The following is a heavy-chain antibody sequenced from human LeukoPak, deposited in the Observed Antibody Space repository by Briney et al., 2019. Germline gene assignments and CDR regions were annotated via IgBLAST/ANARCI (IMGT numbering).Heavy chain of an antibody. D-gene: IGHD1-26*01. V-gene: IGHV1-2*02. J-gene: IGHJ4*02. CDR1: GYTFTGYY. CDR3: ASTPDSGSYSLDY. CDR2: INPNSGGT. Sequence: ASVKVSCKASGYTFTGYYMHWVRQAPGQGLEWMGWINPNSGGTNYAQKFQGRVTMTRDTSISTAYMELSSLRSEDTAVYYCASTPDSGSYSLDYWGQGTLVTVSS.